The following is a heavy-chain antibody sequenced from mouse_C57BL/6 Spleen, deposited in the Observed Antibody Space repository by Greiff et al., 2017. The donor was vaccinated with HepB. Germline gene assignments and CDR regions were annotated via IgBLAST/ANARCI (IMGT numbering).Heavy chain of an antibody. CDR2: IHPNSGST. V-gene: IGHV1-64*01. CDR1: GYTFTSYW. J-gene: IGHJ1*03. D-gene: IGHD1-1*01. Sequence: QVQLQQPGAELVKPGASVKLSCKASGYTFTSYWMHWVKQRPGQGLEWIGMIHPNSGSTHYNEKFKSKATRTVDKASSTAYMPLSSLTSEDAAVYYGARGVTTVVATRRDFDVWGTGTTVTVSS. CDR3: ARGVTTVVATRRDFDV.